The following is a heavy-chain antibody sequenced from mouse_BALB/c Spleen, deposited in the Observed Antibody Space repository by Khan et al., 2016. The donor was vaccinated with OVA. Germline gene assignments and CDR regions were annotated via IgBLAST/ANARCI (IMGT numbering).Heavy chain of an antibody. Sequence: EVQLQESGPSLVKPSQSLSLTCSVTGDSFTSGYWNWVRQFPGNKLEYMGYIIYTGYTYYYPSLQSRISIARHTAKNQYYLQLNSVTDEDTAKYYCARSTYRYAFDYWGQGTLVTVSA. CDR3: ARSTYRYAFDY. D-gene: IGHD2-12*01. CDR2: IIYTGYT. CDR1: GDSFTSGY. V-gene: IGHV3-8*02. J-gene: IGHJ3*01.